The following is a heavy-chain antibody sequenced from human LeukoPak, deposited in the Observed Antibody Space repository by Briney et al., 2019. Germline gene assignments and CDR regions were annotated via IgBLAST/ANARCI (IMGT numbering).Heavy chain of an antibody. Sequence: SGPALVKPTQTLTLTCTFSGFSLSTSGMCVSWIRQPPGKALEWLARIDWDDFKYYSTSLKTRLTISKDTSRNQVVLTMTNMDPXXXXXXYCARIGGNWFDPWGQGTLVTVSS. CDR2: IDWDDFK. V-gene: IGHV2-70*11. J-gene: IGHJ5*02. D-gene: IGHD2-21*02. CDR3: ARIGGNWFDP. CDR1: GFSLSTSGMC.